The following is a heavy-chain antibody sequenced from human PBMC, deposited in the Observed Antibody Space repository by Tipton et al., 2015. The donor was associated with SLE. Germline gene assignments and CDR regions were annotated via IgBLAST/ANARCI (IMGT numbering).Heavy chain of an antibody. V-gene: IGHV4-34*01. CDR3: ARRRYDISGFDY. CDR1: GGSFSGYY. J-gene: IGHJ4*02. D-gene: IGHD3-22*01. CDR2: INQTGNT. Sequence: TLSLTCTVNGGSFSGYYWAWIRQPPGKGLEWIGEINQTGNTKNNPSLKSRLTTSVDTSKNQFSLKLTSVTAADTAVYYCARRRYDISGFDYWGQGTLVTVSS.